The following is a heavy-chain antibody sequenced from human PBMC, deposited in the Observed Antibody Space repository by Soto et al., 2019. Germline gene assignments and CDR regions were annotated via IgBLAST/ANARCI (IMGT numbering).Heavy chain of an antibody. V-gene: IGHV4-59*12. D-gene: IGHD3-3*01. Sequence: SETLSLTCTVSGGSISSYYWSWIRQPPGKGLEWIGHIYYSGSTNYNPSLKSRVTISVDTSKNQFSLRLSSVTSADTAVYYCARGLAPTIVGTVPTPNWFDPWGQGTLVTVSS. CDR3: ARGLAPTIVGTVPTPNWFDP. CDR2: IYYSGST. CDR1: GGSISSYY. J-gene: IGHJ5*02.